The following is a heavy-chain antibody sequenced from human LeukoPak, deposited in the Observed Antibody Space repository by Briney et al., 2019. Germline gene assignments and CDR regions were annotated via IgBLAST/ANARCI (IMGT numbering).Heavy chain of an antibody. CDR1: GFTFSTYG. J-gene: IGHJ5*02. CDR3: ARAPNDYGDFS. V-gene: IGHV3-33*01. Sequence: PGGSLRLSCAASGFTFSTYGMHWVRQAPGKGPEWVAVIWYDGSNKYYADSVKGRFTIPRDNSKNTLYLEMNSLRAEDTAVYYCARAPNDYGDFSWGQGTLVTVSS. CDR2: IWYDGSNK. D-gene: IGHD4-17*01.